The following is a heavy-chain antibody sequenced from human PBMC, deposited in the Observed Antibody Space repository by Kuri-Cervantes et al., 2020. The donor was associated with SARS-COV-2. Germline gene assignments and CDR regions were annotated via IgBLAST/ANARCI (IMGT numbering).Heavy chain of an antibody. V-gene: IGHV4-59*12. D-gene: IGHD3-10*01. J-gene: IGHJ5*02. CDR2: IYYSGST. CDR1: GGSISSYY. Sequence: SETLSLTCTVSGGSISSYYWSWIRQPPGKGLEWIGYIYYSGSTNYNPSLKSRVTISVDTSKNQFSLKLSSVTAADTAVYYCAMMVRGVIIRGRYNWFDPWGQGTLVT. CDR3: AMMVRGVIIRGRYNWFDP.